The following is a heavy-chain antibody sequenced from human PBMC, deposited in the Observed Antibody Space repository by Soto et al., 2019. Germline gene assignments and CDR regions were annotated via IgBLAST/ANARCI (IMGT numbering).Heavy chain of an antibody. V-gene: IGHV3-53*01. CDR2: IYSGGST. J-gene: IGHJ4*02. CDR1: GVTVSSNY. D-gene: IGHD2-8*01. Sequence: GRSLGISCAAYGVTVSSNYMSWVRQAPGTGLEWVSVIYSGGSTYYADSVKGRFTISRDNSKNTLYLQMNSLRAEDTAVYYCATLFRTRWQWFGLFHYWGQGTLV. CDR3: ATLFRTRWQWFGLFHY.